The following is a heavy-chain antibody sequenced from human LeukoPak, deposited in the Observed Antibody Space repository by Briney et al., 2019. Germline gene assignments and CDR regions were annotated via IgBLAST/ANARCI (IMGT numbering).Heavy chain of an antibody. V-gene: IGHV3-48*01. Sequence: GGSLRLSCAASGFSFSIYSMNWVRQAPGKGLEWVSYISSSSGTIYYADSVKGRFTISRDNAKDSLHLQMNSLRAEDTAVYYCAKMVREFYTISYYFDYWGQGTLVTVSS. CDR2: ISSSSGTI. CDR1: GFSFSIYS. D-gene: IGHD2-8*01. CDR3: AKMVREFYTISYYFDY. J-gene: IGHJ4*02.